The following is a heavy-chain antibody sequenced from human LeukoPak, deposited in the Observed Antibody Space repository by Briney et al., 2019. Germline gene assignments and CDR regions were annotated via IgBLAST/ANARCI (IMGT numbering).Heavy chain of an antibody. D-gene: IGHD2-2*01. V-gene: IGHV1-69*06. Sequence: VASVKVSCKASGGTFSSYAISWVRQAPGQGLEWMGGIIPIFGTANYAQKFQGRVTITADKSTSTASMELSSLRSEDTAVYYCARESGSRSYYYYMDVWGKGTTVTVSS. CDR1: GGTFSSYA. CDR3: ARESGSRSYYYYMDV. J-gene: IGHJ6*03. CDR2: IIPIFGTA.